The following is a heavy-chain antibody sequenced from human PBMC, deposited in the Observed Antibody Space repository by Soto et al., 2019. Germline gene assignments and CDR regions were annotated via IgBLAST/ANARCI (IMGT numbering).Heavy chain of an antibody. CDR3: ATPSSIAARPGYYYYGMDV. CDR2: IYPSDSDT. D-gene: IGHD6-6*01. Sequence: GESLKISCKGSGYSFTSYWIGWVRQMPGKGLEWMGIIYPSDSDTRYSPSFQGQVTISADKSISTAYLQWSSLKASDTAMYYCATPSSIAARPGYYYYGMDVWGQGTTITVSS. J-gene: IGHJ6*02. CDR1: GYSFTSYW. V-gene: IGHV5-51*01.